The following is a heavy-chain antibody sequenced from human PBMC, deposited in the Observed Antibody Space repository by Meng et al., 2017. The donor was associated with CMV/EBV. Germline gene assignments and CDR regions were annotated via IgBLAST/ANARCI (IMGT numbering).Heavy chain of an antibody. CDR2: ISYDASHK. V-gene: IGHV3-30*04. CDR3: ASKAAGGSIYYYYGMDV. J-gene: IGHJ6*02. Sequence: GESLKLSCAASGFTFSSYAMHWVRQAPGKGLEWGAVISYDASHKYYADSVKGRFTISRDNSKNTLYLQMNSLRAEDTAVYYCASKAAGGSIYYYYGMDVWGQGATVTVSS. CDR1: GFTFSSYA. D-gene: IGHD6-13*01.